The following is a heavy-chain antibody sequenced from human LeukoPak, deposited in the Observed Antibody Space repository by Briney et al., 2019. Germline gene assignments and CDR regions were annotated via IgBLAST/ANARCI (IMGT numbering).Heavy chain of an antibody. CDR2: IYSGGST. Sequence: GRSLRLSCAASGFTFSSYAMSWVRQAPGKGLEWVSVIYSGGSTYYADSVKGRFTISRDNSKNTLYLQMNSLRAEDTAVYYCARETVTMVRGVRYYYGMDVWGQGTTVTVSS. CDR1: GFTFSSYA. CDR3: ARETVTMVRGVRYYYGMDV. J-gene: IGHJ6*02. V-gene: IGHV3-66*01. D-gene: IGHD3-10*01.